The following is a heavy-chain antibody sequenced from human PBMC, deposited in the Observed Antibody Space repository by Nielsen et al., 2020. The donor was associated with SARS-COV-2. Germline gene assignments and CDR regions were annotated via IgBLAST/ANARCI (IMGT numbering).Heavy chain of an antibody. D-gene: IGHD6-13*01. Sequence: GESLKISCAASGFTFSSYWMSWVRQAPGKGLEWVANIKQDGSEKYYVDSVKGRFTISRDNAKNSLYLQMNSLRAEDTAVYYCARDSRGYSSSWYDTIDYWGQGTLVTVSS. V-gene: IGHV3-7*01. J-gene: IGHJ4*02. CDR3: ARDSRGYSSSWYDTIDY. CDR1: GFTFSSYW. CDR2: IKQDGSEK.